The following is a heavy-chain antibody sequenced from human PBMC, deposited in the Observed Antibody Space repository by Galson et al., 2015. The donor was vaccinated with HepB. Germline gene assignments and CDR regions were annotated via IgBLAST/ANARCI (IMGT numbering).Heavy chain of an antibody. D-gene: IGHD6-13*01. CDR1: GHTLTELS. V-gene: IGHV1-24*01. CDR2: FDPEDGET. Sequence: SVKVSCKVSGHTLTELSMHWVRQAPGKGLEWMGGFDPEDGETIYAQKFQGRVTMTEDTSTDTAYMELSSLRSEDTAVYYCATDHGAAAGTALDYWGQGTLVTVSS. J-gene: IGHJ4*02. CDR3: ATDHGAAAGTALDY.